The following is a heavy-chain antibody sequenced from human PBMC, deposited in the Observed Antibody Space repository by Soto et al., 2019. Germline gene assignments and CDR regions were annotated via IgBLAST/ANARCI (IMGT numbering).Heavy chain of an antibody. CDR2: IDPSDSYT. Sequence: PGESLKISCKGSGYSFTSYWISWVRQMPGKGLEWMGRIDPSDSYTNYSPSFQGHVTISADKSISTAYLQWSSLKASDTAMYYCARHGRFDAAKRTTYYYDSSGYYRFDYWGQGTLVTVSS. V-gene: IGHV5-10-1*01. J-gene: IGHJ4*02. CDR1: GYSFTSYW. CDR3: ARHGRFDAAKRTTYYYDSSGYYRFDY. D-gene: IGHD3-22*01.